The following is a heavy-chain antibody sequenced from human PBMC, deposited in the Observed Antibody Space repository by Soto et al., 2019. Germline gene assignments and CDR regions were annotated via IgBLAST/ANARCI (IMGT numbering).Heavy chain of an antibody. D-gene: IGHD3-3*01. V-gene: IGHV1-18*01. CDR3: ARDLPDYDFWSGYFLDWFDP. Sequence: GASVKVSCKASGYTFTSYGISWVRQAPGQGLEWMGWISAYNGNTNYVQKLQGRVTMTTDTSTSTAYMELRSLRSDDTAVYYCARDLPDYDFWSGYFLDWFDPWGQGTLVTVSS. J-gene: IGHJ5*02. CDR1: GYTFTSYG. CDR2: ISAYNGNT.